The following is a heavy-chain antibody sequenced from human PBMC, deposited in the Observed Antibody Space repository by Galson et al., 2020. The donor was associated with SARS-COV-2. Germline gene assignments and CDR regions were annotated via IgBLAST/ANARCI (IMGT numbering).Heavy chain of an antibody. CDR2: IIPAFGTP. J-gene: IGHJ6*03. V-gene: IGHV1-69*13. D-gene: IGHD2-21*01. CDR3: ARDMDYRGNGGYYFYMDV. CDR1: GGTFSNYG. Sequence: ASVKVSCQASGGTFSNYGISWVRQAPRQGLEWMGGIIPAFGTPTHAQQFQDRVTLTADESTTTVYMELSSLRSEDTAVYYCARDMDYRGNGGYYFYMDVWGKGTTVTVSS.